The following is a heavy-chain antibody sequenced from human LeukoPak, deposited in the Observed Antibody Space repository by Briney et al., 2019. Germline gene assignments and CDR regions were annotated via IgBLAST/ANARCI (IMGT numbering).Heavy chain of an antibody. V-gene: IGHV1-24*01. CDR1: GYTLTELS. D-gene: IGHD3-10*01. J-gene: IGHJ4*02. CDR3: ATHGRFGELSVDY. Sequence: ASVKVSCKVSGYTLTELSMHLVRQAPGKGLEWMGGFDPEDGETIYAQKFQGRVTMTEDTSTDTAYMELSSLRSEDTAAYYCATHGRFGELSVDYWSEGTQVTVSS. CDR2: FDPEDGET.